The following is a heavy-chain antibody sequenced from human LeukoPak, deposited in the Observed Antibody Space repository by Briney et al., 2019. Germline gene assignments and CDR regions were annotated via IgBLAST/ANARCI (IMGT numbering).Heavy chain of an antibody. Sequence: SETLSLTCAVYGGSFSGYYWSWIRQSPGKGLEWIGEINHSGTTNCNPSLKSRVTILVDTSKNQFSLKLSSVTATDTAVYYCAKATQRDWGQYYFDYWAQGTLVTVSS. J-gene: IGHJ4*02. CDR1: GGSFSGYY. CDR3: AKATQRDWGQYYFDY. D-gene: IGHD7-27*01. CDR2: INHSGTT. V-gene: IGHV4-34*01.